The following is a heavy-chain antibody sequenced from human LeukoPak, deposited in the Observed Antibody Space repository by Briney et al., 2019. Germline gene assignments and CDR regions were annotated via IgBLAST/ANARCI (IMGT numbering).Heavy chain of an antibody. V-gene: IGHV4-34*01. J-gene: IGHJ4*02. D-gene: IGHD4-11*01. Sequence: PSETLSLTCAVYGGSFSGYYWSWIRQPPGKGLEWIGEINHSGSTNYNPSLKSRVTISVDTSKNQFSLKLSSVTAADTAVYYCARGGRVHYSPSLDYWGQGTLVTVSS. CDR2: INHSGST. CDR3: ARGGRVHYSPSLDY. CDR1: GGSFSGYY.